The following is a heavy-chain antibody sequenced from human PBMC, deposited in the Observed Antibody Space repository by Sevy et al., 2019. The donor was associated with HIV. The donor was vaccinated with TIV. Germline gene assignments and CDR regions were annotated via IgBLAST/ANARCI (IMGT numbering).Heavy chain of an antibody. V-gene: IGHV3-21*01. CDR2: ISGRNSYI. Sequence: GGSLRLSCAASGFTFSSYNMNWVHQAPGKGLEWVSSISGRNSYIYYADSVKGRFTISRDIAKNSLYLQMNSLRAEDTAVYYCARDTFGIAVADYWGQGTLVTVSS. J-gene: IGHJ4*02. D-gene: IGHD6-19*01. CDR3: ARDTFGIAVADY. CDR1: GFTFSSYN.